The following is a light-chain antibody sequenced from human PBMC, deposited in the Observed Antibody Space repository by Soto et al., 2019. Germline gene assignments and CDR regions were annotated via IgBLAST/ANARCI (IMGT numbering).Light chain of an antibody. CDR3: AAWDDSLHGML. Sequence: QSVLTQSPSASGTPGQRITLSCSGSTSNLGSNSVNWYQQLPGTAPKVVIYGNNQRPSRVPDRFSGSKSGTSASLAISGLQSEDEADYYCAAWDDSLHGMLFGGGTKVTVL. J-gene: IGLJ2*01. CDR1: TSNLGSNS. CDR2: GNN. V-gene: IGLV1-44*01.